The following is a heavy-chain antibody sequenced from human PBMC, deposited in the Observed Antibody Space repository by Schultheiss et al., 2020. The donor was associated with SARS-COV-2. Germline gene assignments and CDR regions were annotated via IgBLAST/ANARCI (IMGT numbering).Heavy chain of an antibody. CDR2: ISSSSSYI. CDR1: GFTLSSQS. Sequence: GGSLRLSCAASGFTLSSQSFNWVRQTPGKGLEWVSFISSSSSYIYYADSVKGRFTISRDNAKNSLYLQMNSLRAEDTAVYYCASNDVVVAGFWFDPWGQGTLVTVSS. CDR3: ASNDVVVAGFWFDP. D-gene: IGHD2-15*01. V-gene: IGHV3-21*01. J-gene: IGHJ5*02.